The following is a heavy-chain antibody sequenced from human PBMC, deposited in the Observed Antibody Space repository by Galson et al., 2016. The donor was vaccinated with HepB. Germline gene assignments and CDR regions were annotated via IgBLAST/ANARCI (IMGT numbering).Heavy chain of an antibody. CDR1: GGPITNYF. CDR2: IFTSGSP. V-gene: IGHV4-4*07. Sequence: SETLSLTCSVSGGPITNYFWSWIRQSAGKAPEWIGRIFTSGSPIYRPPLESRLPLSIDVSKNQISLKLTSVTAADTAVYYCARGAFSVTRGVMRYYNYVDVWGTGTTVTVSS. J-gene: IGHJ6*03. D-gene: IGHD3-16*01. CDR3: ARGAFSVTRGVMRYYNYVDV.